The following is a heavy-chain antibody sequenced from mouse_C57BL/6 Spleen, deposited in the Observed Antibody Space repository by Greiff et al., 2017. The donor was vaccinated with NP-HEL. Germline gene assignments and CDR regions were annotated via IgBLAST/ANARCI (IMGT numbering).Heavy chain of an antibody. J-gene: IGHJ1*03. CDR1: GYTFTSYN. CDR2: IYPGNGDT. CDR3: ARGAYYIRYFDV. V-gene: IGHV1-12*01. D-gene: IGHD2-12*01. Sequence: QVQLQQSGAELVRPGASVKMSCKASGYTFTSYNMHWVKQTPRQGLEWIGAIYPGNGDTSYNQTFNGQATLTVDKSSSTAYMQLSSLTSEDAAVYFCARGAYYIRYFDVWGTGTTVTVSS.